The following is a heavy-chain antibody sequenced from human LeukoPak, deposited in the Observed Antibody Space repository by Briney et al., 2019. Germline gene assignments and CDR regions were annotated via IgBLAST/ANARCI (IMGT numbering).Heavy chain of an antibody. CDR1: GGSISSYY. V-gene: IGHV4-59*01. CDR2: IYYSGSS. Sequence: SETLSLTCTDSGGSISSYYWSWIRQTPGKGLEWLGYIYYSGSSNYNPSLKSRVTISVDTSKNQSSLKLSYVPAADPAVYYCAKERVSPDGEGCNAFDIWGQGTMVTVSS. CDR3: AKERVSPDGEGCNAFDI. J-gene: IGHJ3*02. D-gene: IGHD3-10*01.